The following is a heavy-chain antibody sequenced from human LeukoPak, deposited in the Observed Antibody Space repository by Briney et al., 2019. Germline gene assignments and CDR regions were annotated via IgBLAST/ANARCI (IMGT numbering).Heavy chain of an antibody. CDR3: ARPSGWEYGFDP. Sequence: GGSLRLSCAASGFTFSTYWMHWVRQAPGKGLVWVSRINPDGSSTSYADSVKGRFTISRDNAKNTLYLQMNSLSAEDMAVYYCARPSGWEYGFDPWGQGTQVTVSS. D-gene: IGHD1-26*01. J-gene: IGHJ5*02. V-gene: IGHV3-74*01. CDR2: INPDGSST. CDR1: GFTFSTYW.